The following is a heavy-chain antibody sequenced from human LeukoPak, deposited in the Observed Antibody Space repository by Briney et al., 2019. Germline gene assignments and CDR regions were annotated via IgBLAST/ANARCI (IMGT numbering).Heavy chain of an antibody. Sequence: SETLSLTCTISGGSIDTYYWSWIRQPPGKGLEWIGSIYYSGSTYYNPSLKSRVTISVDTSKNQFSLKLSSVTAADTAVYYCARQSSGWYFDYWGQGTLVTVSS. CDR1: GGSIDTYY. CDR2: IYYSGST. J-gene: IGHJ4*02. CDR3: ARQSSGWYFDY. D-gene: IGHD6-19*01. V-gene: IGHV4-59*05.